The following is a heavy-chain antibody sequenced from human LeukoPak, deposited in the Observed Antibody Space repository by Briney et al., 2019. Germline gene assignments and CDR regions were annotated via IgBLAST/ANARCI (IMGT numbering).Heavy chain of an antibody. CDR2: IYTSGST. D-gene: IGHD2-21*01. V-gene: IGHV4-61*02. CDR3: ARAIQHYYYYMDV. J-gene: IGHJ6*03. Sequence: PSQTLSLTCTVSGGSISSGSYYWSWIRQPAGKGLEWIGRIYTSGSTNYNPSLKSRVTISVDTSKNQLSLKLSSVTAADTAVYYCARAIQHYYYYMDVWGKGTTVTVSS. CDR1: GGSISSGSYY.